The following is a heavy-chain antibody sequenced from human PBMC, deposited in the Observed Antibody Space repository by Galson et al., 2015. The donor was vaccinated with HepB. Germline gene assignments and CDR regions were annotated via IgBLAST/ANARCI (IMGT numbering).Heavy chain of an antibody. V-gene: IGHV1-18*01. CDR1: GYTFSSYP. Sequence: SVKVSCKASGYTFSSYPITWVRQAPGQGLEWMGWISAYNRNTNYAHQLQGRVTMTTDTSTTTAYMELRSLRSEDTAVYYCARDYFDSSSDFWGQGTLVTVSS. CDR2: ISAYNRNT. D-gene: IGHD3-22*01. J-gene: IGHJ4*02. CDR3: ARDYFDSSSDF.